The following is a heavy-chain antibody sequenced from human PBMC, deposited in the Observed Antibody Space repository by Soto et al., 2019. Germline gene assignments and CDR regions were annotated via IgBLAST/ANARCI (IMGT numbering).Heavy chain of an antibody. CDR2: ISYDGSNK. J-gene: IGHJ6*02. D-gene: IGHD3-10*01. Sequence: GGSLRLSCAASGFTFSSYGMHWVRQAPGKGLEWVAVISYDGSNKYYADSVKGRFTISRDNSKNTLYLQMNSLRAEDTAVYYCAKNGHRGSTRFRGEADYYYYYGMDVWGQGTTVTVSS. CDR1: GFTFSSYG. V-gene: IGHV3-30*18. CDR3: AKNGHRGSTRFRGEADYYYYYGMDV.